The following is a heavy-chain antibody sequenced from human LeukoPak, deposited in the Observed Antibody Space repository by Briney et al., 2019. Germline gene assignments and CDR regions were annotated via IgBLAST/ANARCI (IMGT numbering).Heavy chain of an antibody. V-gene: IGHV4-34*01. CDR1: GGSFSGYY. CDR3: ARGYYDFWSGYYTWILWFDP. Sequence: PSETLSLTCAVYGGSFSGYYWSWIRQPPGKGLEWIGEINHSGSTNYNPSLKSRVTISVDTSKNQFSLKLSAVTAADTAVYYCARGYYDFWSGYYTWILWFDPWGQGALVTVSS. D-gene: IGHD3-3*01. J-gene: IGHJ5*02. CDR2: INHSGST.